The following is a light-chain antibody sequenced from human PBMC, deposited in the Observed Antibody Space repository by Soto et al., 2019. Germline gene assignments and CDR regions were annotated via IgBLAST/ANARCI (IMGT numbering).Light chain of an antibody. Sequence: QSVLTQPPSASGTPGQRVTISCSGSSSNIGSNVVNWYQQLPGMAPKLLIYSSNQRPSGVPDRFSGSQSGTSASLAISGLQSGDESDYYCAAWDDSLNVVLFGGGTKLTVL. J-gene: IGLJ2*01. CDR1: SSNIGSNV. CDR2: SSN. CDR3: AAWDDSLNVVL. V-gene: IGLV1-44*01.